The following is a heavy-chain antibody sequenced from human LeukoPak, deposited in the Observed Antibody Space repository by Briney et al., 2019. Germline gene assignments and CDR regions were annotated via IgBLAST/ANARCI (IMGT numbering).Heavy chain of an antibody. CDR1: GFTFSSYE. CDR3: ARDPPDY. Sequence: TGGSLRLSCAASGFTFSSYEMNWVHQAPGKGLEWVSYILNSGTTTYYADSVKGRFTISRDNAKNSLYLQMNSLRAEDTGVYYCARDPPDYWGQGILVTVSS. J-gene: IGHJ4*02. V-gene: IGHV3-48*03. CDR2: ILNSGTTT.